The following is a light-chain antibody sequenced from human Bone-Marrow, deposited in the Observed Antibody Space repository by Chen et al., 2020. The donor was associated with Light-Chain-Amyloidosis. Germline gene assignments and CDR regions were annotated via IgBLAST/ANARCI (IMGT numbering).Light chain of an antibody. J-gene: IGKJ4*01. CDR1: QPISSNY. V-gene: IGKV3-20*01. CDR3: QQYGTSPLP. Sequence: IVSKQSPGTLFLSPGVGANLSCWASQPISSNYLTWYQQRFGQASRLLIYGSSSRATGIPDRISGSGSGTDFTLTSNNLEPEDFAMYYCQQYGTSPLPFGGGTKVQIK. CDR2: GSS.